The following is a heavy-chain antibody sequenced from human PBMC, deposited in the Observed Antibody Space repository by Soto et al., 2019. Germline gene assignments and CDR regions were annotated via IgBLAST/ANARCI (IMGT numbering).Heavy chain of an antibody. CDR1: GGSISSGDYY. J-gene: IGHJ6*02. CDR2: IYYSGST. CDR3: ARGLFTIFGVVTAYYGMDV. Sequence: SETLSLTCTVSGGSISSGDYYWSWIRQPPGKGLEWIGYIYYSGSTYYNPSLKSRVTISVDTSKNQFSLKLSSVTAADTAVYYCARGLFTIFGVVTAYYGMDVWGQGTTVT. V-gene: IGHV4-30-4*01. D-gene: IGHD3-3*01.